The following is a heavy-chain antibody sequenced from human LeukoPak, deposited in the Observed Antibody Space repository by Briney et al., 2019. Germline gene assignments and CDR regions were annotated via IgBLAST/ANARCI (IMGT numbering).Heavy chain of an antibody. D-gene: IGHD5-12*01. V-gene: IGHV3-30-3*01. J-gene: IGHJ5*02. CDR1: GFTFSSYA. Sequence: PGGSLRLSCAASGFTFSSYAMHWVRQAPGKGLEWVAVISYDGSNKYYADSVKGRFTISRDNSKNTLYLQMNSLRAEDTAVYYCAKDPYEQYWFDPWGQGTLVTVSS. CDR3: AKDPYEQYWFDP. CDR2: ISYDGSNK.